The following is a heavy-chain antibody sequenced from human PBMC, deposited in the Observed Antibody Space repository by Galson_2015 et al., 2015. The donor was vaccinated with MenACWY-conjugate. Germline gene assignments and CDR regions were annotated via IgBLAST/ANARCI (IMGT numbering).Heavy chain of an antibody. D-gene: IGHD3-22*01. CDR2: ISGSAGST. CDR1: GFTFSSYS. J-gene: IGHJ4*02. Sequence: PLRLSCAASGFTFSSYSMNWVRQAPGKGLEWVSAISGSAGSTFYADSVKGRFTISRDNSKNTLYLQMTSLRAEDTAIYYCAKTETSGFYCFDCWGQGTLVTVSS. CDR3: AKTETSGFYCFDC. V-gene: IGHV3-23*01.